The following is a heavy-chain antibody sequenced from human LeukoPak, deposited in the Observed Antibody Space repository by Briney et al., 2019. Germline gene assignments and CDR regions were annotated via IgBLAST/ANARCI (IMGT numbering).Heavy chain of an antibody. CDR3: ARKDPPESEDY. CDR1: VFTFSSYS. D-gene: IGHD2-15*01. J-gene: IGHJ4*02. V-gene: IGHV3-48*01. CDR2: ISSSSSTI. Sequence: GGPLRLSCEASVFTFSSYSMNRVRQAPGKGVGWFSYISSSSSTIYYADSVKGRFTISRDNARTSLNLQLNSLRAEHTAEYYCARKDPPESEDYWGQGTLVTVSS.